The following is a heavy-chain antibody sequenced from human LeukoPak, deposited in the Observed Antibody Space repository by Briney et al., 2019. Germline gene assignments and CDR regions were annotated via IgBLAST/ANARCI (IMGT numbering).Heavy chain of an antibody. J-gene: IGHJ4*02. CDR3: ARTSRLDY. CDR2: ICYTGSS. CDR1: GGSISGSSYY. Sequence: SETLSLTCTVSGGSISGSSYYWGWIRQPPGKGLEWIGSICYTGSSSYNPSLKSRVTISVDTSKNQFSLRLTSVIAADTAVYYCARTSRLDYWGQGTLVTVSS. V-gene: IGHV4-39*01. D-gene: IGHD6-6*01.